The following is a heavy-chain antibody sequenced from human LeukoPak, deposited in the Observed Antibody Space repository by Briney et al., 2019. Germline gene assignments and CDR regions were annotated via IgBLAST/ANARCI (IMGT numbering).Heavy chain of an antibody. V-gene: IGHV4-39*01. Sequence: WETLSLTCTVSGGSICSSSYYWGWIRQPPGKGLEWIGSIYYSGSTYYNPSLKSRVTISVDTSKNQFSLKLSSVTAADTAVYYCARVNVFWSGYRNFDYWGQGTLVTVSS. D-gene: IGHD3-3*01. J-gene: IGHJ4*02. CDR1: GGSICSSSYY. CDR2: IYYSGST. CDR3: ARVNVFWSGYRNFDY.